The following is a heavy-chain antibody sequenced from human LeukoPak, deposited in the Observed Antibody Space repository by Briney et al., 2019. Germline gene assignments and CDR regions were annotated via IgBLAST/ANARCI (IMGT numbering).Heavy chain of an antibody. Sequence: PGGSLRLSCAASGFSLSDHYMDWVRQAPGKGLEWVGRTGPKTSVYTTEYAASVKGRVTISRDDSKNSLYLQMNSLRAEDTAVYYCAKAPYYDFWSGPTLDYWGQGTLVTVSS. J-gene: IGHJ4*02. CDR2: TGPKTSVYTT. CDR1: GFSLSDHY. D-gene: IGHD3-3*01. V-gene: IGHV3-72*01. CDR3: AKAPYYDFWSGPTLDY.